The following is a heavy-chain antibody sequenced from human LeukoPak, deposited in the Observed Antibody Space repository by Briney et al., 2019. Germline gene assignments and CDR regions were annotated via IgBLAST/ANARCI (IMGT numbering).Heavy chain of an antibody. CDR1: GVTFSSYA. Sequence: PGGSLRLSCAASGVTFSSYAMSWVRQAPGKGLEWVSAISGSGGSTYYADSVKGRFTISRDNSKNTLYLQMNSLRAEDTAVYYCAKDLYDGYYDSSGYSGWYFDLWGRGTLVTVSS. J-gene: IGHJ2*01. V-gene: IGHV3-23*01. CDR2: ISGSGGST. D-gene: IGHD3-22*01. CDR3: AKDLYDGYYDSSGYSGWYFDL.